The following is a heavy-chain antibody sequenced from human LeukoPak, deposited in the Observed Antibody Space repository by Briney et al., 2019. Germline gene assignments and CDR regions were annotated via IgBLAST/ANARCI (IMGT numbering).Heavy chain of an antibody. J-gene: IGHJ5*02. CDR1: GFTFSSYA. Sequence: PGGSLRLSCVASGFTFSSYAMSWVRQAPGKGLEWVSAISGSGGSTYYADSVKGRLTISRDNSKNTLYLQMNSLRAEDTAVYYCAKDPATIFDSWFDPWGQGTLVTVSS. D-gene: IGHD3-3*01. CDR2: ISGSGGST. CDR3: AKDPATIFDSWFDP. V-gene: IGHV3-23*01.